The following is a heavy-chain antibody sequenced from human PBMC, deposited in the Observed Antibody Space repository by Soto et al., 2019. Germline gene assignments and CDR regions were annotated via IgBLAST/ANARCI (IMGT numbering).Heavy chain of an antibody. CDR1: GFTFSSYG. CDR3: ARENYD. J-gene: IGHJ4*02. CDR2: ISYDGNTQ. D-gene: IGHD3-22*01. Sequence: PGGSLRLSCAASGFTFSSYGMHWVRQAPGKGLEWVAVISYDGNTQYYADSVKGRFTISRDNSKSTLWLQMNSLRAEDTAVYYCARENYDWSQGTLVTVSS. V-gene: IGHV3-30*03.